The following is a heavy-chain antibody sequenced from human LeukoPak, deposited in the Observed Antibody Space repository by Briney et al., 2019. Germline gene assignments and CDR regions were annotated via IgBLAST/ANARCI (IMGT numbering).Heavy chain of an antibody. J-gene: IGHJ4*02. CDR1: GGSISSGGYS. V-gene: IGHV4-30-2*01. CDR3: ARVYGGDYGRNYYFDY. D-gene: IGHD4-17*01. CDR2: IYHSGST. Sequence: PSETLSLTCAVSGGSISSGGYSWSWIRQPPGKGLEWIGYIYHSGSTYYNPSLKSRVTISVDRSKNQFSLKLSSVTAADTAVYYCARVYGGDYGRNYYFDYWGQGTLVTVSS.